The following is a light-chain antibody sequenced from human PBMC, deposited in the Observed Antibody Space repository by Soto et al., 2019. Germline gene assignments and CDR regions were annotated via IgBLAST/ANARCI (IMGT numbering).Light chain of an antibody. Sequence: DIVMTESPDSLAVSRVESATIKCKSIQSVFYSSNNKNYLAWYQQKPGEAPKRLVYVASSLDGGVPARFSGSGSGTEFTLTISSLQPEDVATYYCQKYNRAPRTFGQGTKVDIK. CDR3: QKYNRAPRT. J-gene: IGKJ1*01. CDR1: QSVFYSSNNKNY. V-gene: IGKV4-1*01. CDR2: VAS.